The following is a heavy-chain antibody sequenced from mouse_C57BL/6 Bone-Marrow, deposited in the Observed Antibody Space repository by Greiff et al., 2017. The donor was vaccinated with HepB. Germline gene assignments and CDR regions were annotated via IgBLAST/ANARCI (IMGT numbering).Heavy chain of an antibody. CDR1: GYTFTSYW. CDR2: IYPSDSET. Sequence: QVQLQQPGAELVRPGSSVKLSCKASGYTFTSYWMDWVKQRPGQGLEWIGNIYPSDSETHYNQKFKDKATLTVDKSSSTAYMQLSSLTSEDSAVYYCARTIITTEFDYWGQGTTLTVSS. D-gene: IGHD1-1*01. CDR3: ARTIITTEFDY. V-gene: IGHV1-61*01. J-gene: IGHJ2*01.